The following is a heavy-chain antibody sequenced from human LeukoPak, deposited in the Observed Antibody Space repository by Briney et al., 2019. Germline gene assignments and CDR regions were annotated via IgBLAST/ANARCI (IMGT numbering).Heavy chain of an antibody. CDR3: AKDHRHKGYYDSSGPDY. J-gene: IGHJ4*02. CDR1: GFTFSSYA. V-gene: IGHV3-23*01. Sequence: GGSLRLSCAASGFTFSSYAMSWVRQAPGKGLEWVSTISGSSGSTYYADSVKGRFTISRDNSKNTLYLQMNSLRAEDTAVYYCAKDHRHKGYYDSSGPDYWGQGTLVTVSS. CDR2: ISGSSGST. D-gene: IGHD3-22*01.